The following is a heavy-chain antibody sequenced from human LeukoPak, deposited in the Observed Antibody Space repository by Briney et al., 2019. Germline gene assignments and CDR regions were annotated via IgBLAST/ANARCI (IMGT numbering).Heavy chain of an antibody. V-gene: IGHV1-2*02. J-gene: IGHJ6*02. CDR3: ARVKVVVVAATTRDYYYGMDV. D-gene: IGHD2-15*01. Sequence: ASVKVSCKASGYTFTGYYMHWVRQAPGQGLEWMGWINPNSGGTNYAQRFQGRVTMTRDTSISTAYMELSRLRSDDTAVYYCARVKVVVVAATTRDYYYGMDVWGQGTTVTVSS. CDR1: GYTFTGYY. CDR2: INPNSGGT.